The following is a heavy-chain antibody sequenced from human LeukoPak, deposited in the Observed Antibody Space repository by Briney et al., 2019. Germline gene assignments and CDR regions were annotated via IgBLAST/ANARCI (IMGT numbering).Heavy chain of an antibody. J-gene: IGHJ4*02. CDR3: LAESSTSYEGY. D-gene: IGHD6-6*01. CDR1: GFTFSRHW. V-gene: IGHV3-7*01. CDR2: IKEDGSVS. Sequence: GGSLRLSCAASGFTFSRHWRGWVRQAPGKGLEWVANIKEDGSVSQYVDSVKGGFTISRHNDKNSLYLQMNSLRAEDTAVYYCLAESSTSYEGYWGQGTLVTVSS.